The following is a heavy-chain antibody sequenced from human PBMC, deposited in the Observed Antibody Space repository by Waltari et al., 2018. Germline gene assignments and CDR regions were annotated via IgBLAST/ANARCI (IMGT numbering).Heavy chain of an antibody. D-gene: IGHD2-15*01. Sequence: QINLKESGPTLVKPTKNLTLTCNFSGVSLSTSGVGVGWVSQPPGKALEWLALIYWNDDKRYIPSLKSRLTITKDTSKNQVVLTMTNMDPVDTATYYCAHRAKYCSGGSCSYAFDIWGQGTMVTVSS. J-gene: IGHJ3*02. CDR1: GVSLSTSGVG. CDR3: AHRAKYCSGGSCSYAFDI. V-gene: IGHV2-5*01. CDR2: IYWNDDK.